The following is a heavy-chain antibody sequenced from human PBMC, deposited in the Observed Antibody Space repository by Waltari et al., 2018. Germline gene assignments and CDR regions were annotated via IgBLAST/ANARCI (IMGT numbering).Heavy chain of an antibody. J-gene: IGHJ4*02. D-gene: IGHD3-22*01. V-gene: IGHV4-39*01. CDR3: ARGEATYYYDSSGYPG. CDR1: GGSISSRSYY. Sequence: QLQLQESGPGLVKPSETLSLTCTVPGGSISSRSYYWGWLRQPPGKGLEWIGSIYYSGSTYYNPSLKSRVTISVDTSKNQFSLKLSSVTAADTAVYYCARGEATYYYDSSGYPGWGQGTLVTVSS. CDR2: IYYSGST.